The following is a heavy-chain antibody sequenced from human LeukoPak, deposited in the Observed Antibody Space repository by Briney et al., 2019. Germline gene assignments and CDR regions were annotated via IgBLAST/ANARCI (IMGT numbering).Heavy chain of an antibody. CDR3: ARGSGRYFDWFNFDY. D-gene: IGHD3-9*01. J-gene: IGHJ4*02. V-gene: IGHV3-33*01. Sequence: GRSLRLSCAASGFTFSSHGMHWVRQAPGKGLEWVAVIWYDGSNKYYADSVKGRFTISRDNSKNTLYLQMNSLRAEDTAVYYCARGSGRYFDWFNFDYWGQGTLVTVSS. CDR1: GFTFSSHG. CDR2: IWYDGSNK.